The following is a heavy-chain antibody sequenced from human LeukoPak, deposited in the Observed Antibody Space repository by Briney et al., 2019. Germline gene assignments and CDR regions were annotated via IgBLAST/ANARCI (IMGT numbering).Heavy chain of an antibody. Sequence: GGPLSLPCAPSGFPFCTFWVSWAPRAPGKGLEWVANIDQDGSQEYYVDSVKGRFTISRDNAKNSLDLQMTSLRAEDTAVYYCGRDMDVWGRGTTVTVSS. V-gene: IGHV3-7*01. J-gene: IGHJ6*02. CDR2: IDQDGSQE. CDR3: GRDMDV. CDR1: GFPFCTFW.